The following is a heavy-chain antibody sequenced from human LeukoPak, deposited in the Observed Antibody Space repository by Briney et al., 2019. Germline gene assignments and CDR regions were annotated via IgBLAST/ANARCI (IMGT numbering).Heavy chain of an antibody. J-gene: IGHJ3*02. Sequence: GGSLRLSCAASGFTFSSYSMNWVRQAPGKGLEWVSSISSSSSYIYYADSVKGRFTISRDNAKNSRYLQMNRLRAEDTAVYYCARVWSGYYNDAFDIWGQGTMVTVSS. CDR1: GFTFSSYS. D-gene: IGHD3-3*01. V-gene: IGHV3-21*01. CDR3: ARVWSGYYNDAFDI. CDR2: ISSSSSYI.